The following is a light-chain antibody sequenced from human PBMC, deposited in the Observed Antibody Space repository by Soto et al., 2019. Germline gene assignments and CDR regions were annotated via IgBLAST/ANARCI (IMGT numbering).Light chain of an antibody. J-gene: IGLJ7*01. CDR3: SSYAGSSNVV. CDR1: SSDVGAYKY. CDR2: EVS. V-gene: IGLV2-8*01. Sequence: QSVLTQPPSASGSPGQSVTISCTGTSSDVGAYKYASWYQQHPGKAPKLMIYEVSERPSGVPDRFSGSKSGNTASLTVSGLQAEDEAEYYCSSYAGSSNVVFGGGTQLTVL.